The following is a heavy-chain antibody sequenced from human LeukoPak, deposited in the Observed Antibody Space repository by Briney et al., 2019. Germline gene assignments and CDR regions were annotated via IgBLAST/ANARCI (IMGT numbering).Heavy chain of an antibody. V-gene: IGHV4-4*02. J-gene: IGHJ4*02. D-gene: IGHD2/OR15-2a*01. CDR1: GGSVTSTNW. CDR2: VHLDGRT. CDR3: AREGGFYRPLDY. Sequence: SETLSLTCDVSGGSVTSTNWWSWVRQPPGKGLEWIGEVHLDGRTNYNPSLKSRLIMSVALPENHISLKLTSVTAANTGVYYCAREGGFYRPLDYSGQGTLVTVSS.